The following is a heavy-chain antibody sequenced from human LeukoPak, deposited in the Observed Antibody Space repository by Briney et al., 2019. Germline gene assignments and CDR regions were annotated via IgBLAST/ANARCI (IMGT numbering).Heavy chain of an antibody. D-gene: IGHD5-12*01. J-gene: IGHJ4*02. CDR3: ARVRRGGYDWTYYFDY. Sequence: ASVKVSCKASGGTFSSYATSWVRQAPGQGLEWMGGIIPIFGTANYAQKFQGRVTITADESTSTAYMELSSLRSEDTAVYYCARVRRGGYDWTYYFDYWGQGTLVTVSS. V-gene: IGHV1-69*01. CDR2: IIPIFGTA. CDR1: GGTFSSYA.